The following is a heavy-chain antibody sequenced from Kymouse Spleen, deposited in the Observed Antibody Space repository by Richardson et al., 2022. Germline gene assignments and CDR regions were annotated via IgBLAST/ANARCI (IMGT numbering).Heavy chain of an antibody. CDR2: MNPNSGNT. D-gene: IGHD3-3*01. Sequence: QVQLVQSGAEVKKPGASVKVSCKASGYTFTSYDINWVRQATGQGLEWMGWMNPNSGNTGYAQKFQGRVTMTRNTSISTAYMELSSLRSEDTAVYYCARVGDFWSGYYTLGYYYYGMDVWGQGTTVTVSS. V-gene: IGHV1-8*01. CDR1: GYTFTSYD. CDR3: ARVGDFWSGYYTLGYYYYGMDV. J-gene: IGHJ6*02.